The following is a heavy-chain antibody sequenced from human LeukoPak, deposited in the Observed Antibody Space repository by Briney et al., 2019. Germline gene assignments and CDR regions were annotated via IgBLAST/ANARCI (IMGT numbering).Heavy chain of an antibody. Sequence: GASVKASSKPSGYTFTSYDINWVRQATGPGLERMGWMNPISGDTCHAQRFQGKLTMPSNTSISTAYMELSSLRSEDTAVYYCARGHTQYYYDSNYYYYYTDVWGKGTTVTVSS. CDR2: MNPISGDT. CDR3: ARGHTQYYYDSNYYYYYTDV. J-gene: IGHJ6*03. CDR1: GYTFTSYD. V-gene: IGHV1-8*01. D-gene: IGHD3-22*01.